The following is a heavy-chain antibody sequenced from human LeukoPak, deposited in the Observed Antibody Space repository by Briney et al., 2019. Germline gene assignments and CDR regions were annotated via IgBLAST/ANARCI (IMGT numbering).Heavy chain of an antibody. CDR1: GFTFSNYI. Sequence: GRSLRLSCAASGFTFSNYIMHWVRQAPGKGLDWVANIKQDGSEKNYVDSVKGRFTISRDNAKNSLYLQMNSLRAEDTAMYYCTRRAVAGSNDYWGQGTLVTVSS. J-gene: IGHJ4*02. CDR2: IKQDGSEK. CDR3: TRRAVAGSNDY. V-gene: IGHV3-7*01. D-gene: IGHD6-19*01.